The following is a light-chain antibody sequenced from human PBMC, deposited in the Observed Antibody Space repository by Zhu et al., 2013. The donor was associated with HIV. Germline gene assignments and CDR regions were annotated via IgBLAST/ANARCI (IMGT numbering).Light chain of an antibody. J-gene: IGKJ5*01. CDR2: AAS. Sequence: DIQMTQSPSSLSASVGDRVTITCRASQSISSYLNWYQQKPGKAPKLLIYAASSLQSGVPSRFSGSGSGTDFTLTISSLQPEDFATYYCQQTLSDSHFGQGTRLEIK. CDR3: QQTLSDSH. V-gene: IGKV1-39*01. CDR1: QSISSY.